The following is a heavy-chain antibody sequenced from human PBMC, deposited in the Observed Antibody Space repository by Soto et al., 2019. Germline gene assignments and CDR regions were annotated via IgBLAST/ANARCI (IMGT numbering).Heavy chain of an antibody. D-gene: IGHD3-16*01. V-gene: IGHV3-7*03. CDR3: AKGGHIEY. Sequence: GGSLRLSCASSVFTFSRYWMSWVRQSPGKWLEWVANIKEDGSEKNDVDSVKGRFTISRDNAKNSLYLQMNSLRVEDTAVYYCAKGGHIEYCGQGTLVIVS. CDR1: VFTFSRYW. CDR2: IKEDGSEK. J-gene: IGHJ4*02.